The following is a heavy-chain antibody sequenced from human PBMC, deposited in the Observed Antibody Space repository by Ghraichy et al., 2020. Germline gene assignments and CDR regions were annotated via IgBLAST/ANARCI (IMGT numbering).Heavy chain of an antibody. D-gene: IGHD6-6*01. CDR2: IYYSGST. J-gene: IGHJ6*03. Sequence: SQTLSLTCTVSGGSISSYYCSWIRQPPGKGLEWIGYIYYSGSTNYNPSLNSRVPLSVATSKNQFSLTLSSVTAADTAVSYCARALVARRYYYMDVWGKGTTVTVSS. CDR1: GGSISSYY. CDR3: ARALVARRYYYMDV. V-gene: IGHV4-59*01.